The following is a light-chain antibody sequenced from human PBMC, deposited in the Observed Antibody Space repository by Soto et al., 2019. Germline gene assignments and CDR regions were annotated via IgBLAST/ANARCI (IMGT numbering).Light chain of an antibody. CDR3: QQLNSYPFT. J-gene: IGKJ4*01. Sequence: DIQLTHSPSFLSASVGDRVTITCRASQGISSYLAWYQQKPGKAPKLLIYAASTLQSGVPSRFSGSGSGTEFTLTISSLQPEDFATYYCQQLNSYPFTFGGGTKVEIK. CDR1: QGISSY. V-gene: IGKV1-9*01. CDR2: AAS.